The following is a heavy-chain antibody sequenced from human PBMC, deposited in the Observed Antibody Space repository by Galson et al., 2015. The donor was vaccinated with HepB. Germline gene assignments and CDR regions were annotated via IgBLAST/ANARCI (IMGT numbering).Heavy chain of an antibody. CDR2: IVVGSGNT. Sequence: SVKVSCKASGFTFTSSAMQWVRQARGQRLEWIGWIVVGSGNTNYAQKFQERVTITRDMSTSTAYMELSSLRSEDTAVYYCAAAKRWLQLENPSPYYYYGMDVWGQGTTVTVSS. J-gene: IGHJ6*02. V-gene: IGHV1-58*02. CDR1: GFTFTSSA. D-gene: IGHD5-24*01. CDR3: AAAKRWLQLENPSPYYYYGMDV.